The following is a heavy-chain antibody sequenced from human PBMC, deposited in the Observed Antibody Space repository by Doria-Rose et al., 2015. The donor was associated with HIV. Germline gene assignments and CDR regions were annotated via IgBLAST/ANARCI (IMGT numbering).Heavy chain of an antibody. J-gene: IGHJ4*02. CDR3: ASQWERSSFDY. CDR2: IIPILDIV. Sequence: SCKASGGTFSSYTISWVRQARGQGLEWMGRIIPILDIVNYALRFQGRVTITADESTSTAYMEPSSLRSEDTAIYYCASQWERSSFDYWGQGTLVTVSS. D-gene: IGHD1-26*01. V-gene: IGHV1-69*02. CDR1: GGTFSSYT.